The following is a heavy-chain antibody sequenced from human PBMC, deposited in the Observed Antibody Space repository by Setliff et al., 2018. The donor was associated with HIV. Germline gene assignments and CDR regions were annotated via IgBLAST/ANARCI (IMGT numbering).Heavy chain of an antibody. D-gene: IGHD3-10*01. CDR1: GGSVSSGSYY. CDR2: IYNSGST. J-gene: IGHJ2*01. CDR3: AREANASGSLTAYWYFDL. V-gene: IGHV4-61*01. Sequence: KPSETLSLTCTVSGGSVSSGSYYWSWIRQPPGKGLEWIGYIYNSGSTYYEPSLRGRVTISIDRSKNQFSLKLNSVTAADTAVYYCAREANASGSLTAYWYFDLWGRGTLVTVSS.